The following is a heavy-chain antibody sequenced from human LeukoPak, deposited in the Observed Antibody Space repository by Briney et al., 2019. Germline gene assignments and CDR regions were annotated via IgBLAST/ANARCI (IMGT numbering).Heavy chain of an antibody. J-gene: IGHJ4*02. CDR1: GSSINSHY. V-gene: IGHV4-59*11. Sequence: SETLSLTCSVSGSSINSHYWSWIRQSPGKGLEWIGYVFNGGSTNYNPSLKSRVTMSLDTSRDQFSLRLSSVTAADTAIYYCASRSADSTWYGVFDYWSQGTLVTVSS. CDR2: VFNGGST. D-gene: IGHD6-13*01. CDR3: ASRSADSTWYGVFDY.